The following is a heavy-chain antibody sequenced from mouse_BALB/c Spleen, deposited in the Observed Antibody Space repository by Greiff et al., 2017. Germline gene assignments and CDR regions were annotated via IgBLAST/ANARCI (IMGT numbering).Heavy chain of an antibody. CDR3: ARDRGYYGTKGFAY. J-gene: IGHJ3*01. D-gene: IGHD1-1*01. CDR2: ISDGGSYT. CDR1: GFTFSDYY. V-gene: IGHV5-4*02. Sequence: EVQGVESGGGLVKPGGSLKLSCAASGFTFSDYYMYWVRQTPEKRLEWVATISDGGSYTYYPDSVKGRFTISRDNAKNNLYLQMSSLKSEDTAMYYCARDRGYYGTKGFAYWGQGTLVTVSA.